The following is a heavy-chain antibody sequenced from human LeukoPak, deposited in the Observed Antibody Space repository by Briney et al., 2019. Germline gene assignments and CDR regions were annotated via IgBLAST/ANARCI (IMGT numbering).Heavy chain of an antibody. D-gene: IGHD3-16*01. V-gene: IGHV3-30*03. CDR1: GFTFSSYG. Sequence: GGSLRLSCAASGFTFSSYGMHWVRQAPGKGLEWVAVISYDGSNKYYADSVKGRFTISRDNSKNTLYLQMNSLRAEDTAVYYCARAPSIPMILMDYWGQGTLVTVSS. J-gene: IGHJ4*02. CDR2: ISYDGSNK. CDR3: ARAPSIPMILMDY.